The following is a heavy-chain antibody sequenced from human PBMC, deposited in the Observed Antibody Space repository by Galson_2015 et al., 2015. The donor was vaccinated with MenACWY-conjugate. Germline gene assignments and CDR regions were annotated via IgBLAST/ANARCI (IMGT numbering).Heavy chain of an antibody. CDR1: GYIFSNYG. D-gene: IGHD3-9*01. J-gene: IGHJ5*02. V-gene: IGHV1-18*01. CDR2: ISAHNGDT. Sequence: SVKVSCKASGYIFSNYGISWVRQAPGQGLEWMGWISAHNGDTDYGQNLQGRVTITTDTSTSATYMELRSLRSDDTAVYYCARDLSFTGDHDILTGPASWGQGTLVTVSS. CDR3: ARDLSFTGDHDILTGPAS.